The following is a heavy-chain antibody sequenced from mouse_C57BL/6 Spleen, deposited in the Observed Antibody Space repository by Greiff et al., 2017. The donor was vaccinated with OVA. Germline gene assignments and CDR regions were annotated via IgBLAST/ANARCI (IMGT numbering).Heavy chain of an antibody. CDR3: ARRDEGYNAMDY. V-gene: IGHV1-69*01. Sequence: VQLQQPGAELVMPGASVKLSCKASGYTFTSYWMHWVKQRPGQGLEWIGEIDPSDSYTNYNQKFKGKSTLTVDKSSSTAYMQLSSLTSEDSAVYYCARRDEGYNAMDYWGQGTSVTVSS. CDR1: GYTFTSYW. J-gene: IGHJ4*01. D-gene: IGHD1-2*01. CDR2: IDPSDSYT.